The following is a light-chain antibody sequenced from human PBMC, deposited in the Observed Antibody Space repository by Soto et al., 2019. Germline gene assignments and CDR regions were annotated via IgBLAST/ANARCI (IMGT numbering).Light chain of an antibody. J-gene: IGKJ1*01. CDR2: LGS. CDR1: QSLLHSNGYNY. V-gene: IGKV2-28*01. CDR3: MQALQTPWT. Sequence: DIVMTQSPLSLPVTPGEPASISCRSSQSLLHSNGYNYLDWYLQKPGQSPQLLIYLGSNRASGVPDRFSGGGSGTDFTLKISRVEAEDVGVYYCMQALQTPWTFGRGTKVEIK.